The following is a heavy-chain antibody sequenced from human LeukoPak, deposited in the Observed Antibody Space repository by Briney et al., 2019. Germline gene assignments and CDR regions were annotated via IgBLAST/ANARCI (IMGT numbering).Heavy chain of an antibody. CDR2: IYYSGST. CDR3: ARRRNWNLETFDY. Sequence: KPSETLSLTCTVSGGSISSSSYYWGWIRQPPGKGLEWIGSIYYSGSTYYNPSLKSRVTISVDTSRNQFSLKLSSATAADTAVYYCARRRNWNLETFDYWGQGTLVTVSS. V-gene: IGHV4-39*01. J-gene: IGHJ4*02. CDR1: GGSISSSSYY. D-gene: IGHD1-7*01.